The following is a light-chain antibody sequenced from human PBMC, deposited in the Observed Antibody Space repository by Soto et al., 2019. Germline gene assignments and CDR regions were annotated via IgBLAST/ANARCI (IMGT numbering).Light chain of an antibody. J-gene: IGKJ5*01. CDR3: QQLYTLPFT. CDR2: EAS. V-gene: IGKV1-9*01. Sequence: DIQITQSPSSLSASVGDRVTITCRASQSITSCLNWYQQKPGKAPKLLIYEASTLQSGVPSRFSGSGSGTEFPLTISGLLPEDFAAYHCQQLYTLPFTFGQGTRLEIK. CDR1: QSITSC.